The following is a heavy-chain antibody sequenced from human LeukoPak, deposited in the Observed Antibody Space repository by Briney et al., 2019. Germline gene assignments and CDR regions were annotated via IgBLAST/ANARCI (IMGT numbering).Heavy chain of an antibody. CDR3: ARDLYCSSTSCYTLGWFDP. CDR2: ISYDGSNK. CDR1: GSTFRSYW. Sequence: GGSLRLSCAASGSTFRSYWMHWVRQAPGKGLEWVAAISYDGSNKYYADSVKGRFAISRDNSKNTLYLQMNSLRAEDTAVYYCARDLYCSSTSCYTLGWFDPWGQGTLVTVSS. V-gene: IGHV3-30*09. J-gene: IGHJ5*02. D-gene: IGHD2-2*02.